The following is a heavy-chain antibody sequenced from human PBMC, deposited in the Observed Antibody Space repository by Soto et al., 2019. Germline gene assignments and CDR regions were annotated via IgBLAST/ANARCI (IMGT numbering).Heavy chain of an antibody. J-gene: IGHJ6*02. CDR2: IYPGDSDT. CDR1: GYSFTSYW. CDR3: ARSSTVLWFGELLRGMDV. Sequence: GESLKISCNGSGYSFTSYWIGWVRQMPGKGLEWMGIIYPGDSDTRYSPSFQGQVTISADKSISTAYLQWSSLKASDTAMYYCARSSTVLWFGELLRGMDVWGQGTTVTVSS. V-gene: IGHV5-51*01. D-gene: IGHD3-10*01.